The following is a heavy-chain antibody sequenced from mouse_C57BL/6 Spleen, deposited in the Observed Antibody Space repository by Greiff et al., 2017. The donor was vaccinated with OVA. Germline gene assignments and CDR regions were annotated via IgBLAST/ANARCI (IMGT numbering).Heavy chain of an antibody. J-gene: IGHJ2*01. V-gene: IGHV1-15*01. CDR3: TSPPGYFDH. Sequence: VQLVESGAELVRPGASVTLSCKASGYTFTDYEMHWVKQTPVHGLEWIGAIDPETGGTAYNQKFKGKAILTADKSSSTAYMELRSLTSEDSAVYYCTSPPGYFDHWGQGTTLTVSS. CDR2: IDPETGGT. CDR1: GYTFTDYE.